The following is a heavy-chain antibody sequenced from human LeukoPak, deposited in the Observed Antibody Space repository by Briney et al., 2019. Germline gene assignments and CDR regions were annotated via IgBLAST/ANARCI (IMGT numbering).Heavy chain of an antibody. D-gene: IGHD6-13*01. V-gene: IGHV3-30*18. J-gene: IGHJ4*02. CDR1: GFTFSSYG. Sequence: GGSLRLSCAASGFTFSSYGMHWVRQAPGKGLEWVAVISYDGSNKYYADSVKGRFTISRDNSKNTLYLQMNSLRAEDTAVYYCAKDHRIAAAGLIPYFDYWGQGTLDTVSS. CDR2: ISYDGSNK. CDR3: AKDHRIAAAGLIPYFDY.